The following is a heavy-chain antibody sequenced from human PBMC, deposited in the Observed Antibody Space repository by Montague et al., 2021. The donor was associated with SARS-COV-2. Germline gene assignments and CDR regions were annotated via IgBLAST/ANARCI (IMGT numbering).Heavy chain of an antibody. Sequence: SETLSLTCTVSGGSISSSSYYWGWIRQPPGKGLEWIGSIYYSGSNYYNPSLNSRVTISVDTSKNQFSLKLSSVTAADTAVYYCARDLAGYYGSGSYGGMDVWGQGTTVTVSS. CDR3: ARDLAGYYGSGSYGGMDV. J-gene: IGHJ6*02. V-gene: IGHV4-39*07. D-gene: IGHD3-10*01. CDR2: IYYSGSN. CDR1: GGSISSSSYY.